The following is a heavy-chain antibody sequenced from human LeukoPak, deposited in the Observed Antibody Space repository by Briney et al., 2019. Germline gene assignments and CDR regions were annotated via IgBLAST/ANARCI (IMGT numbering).Heavy chain of an antibody. CDR2: IYSGGGT. V-gene: IGHV3-66*01. CDR1: GFTVSNNY. CDR3: ASGTWLQFFVY. D-gene: IGHD5-24*01. J-gene: IGHJ4*02. Sequence: SGGSLRLSCAASGFTVSNNYMTWVRQAPGKGLEWVSVIYSGGGTYYADSVKGRFTISRDNSKNTLYPQMNSLRAEDTAVYYCASGTWLQFFVYWGQGTLVTVSS.